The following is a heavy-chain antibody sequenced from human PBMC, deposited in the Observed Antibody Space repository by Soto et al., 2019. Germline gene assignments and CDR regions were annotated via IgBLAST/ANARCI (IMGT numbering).Heavy chain of an antibody. CDR1: GGSFSNYY. J-gene: IGHJ6*02. Sequence: NPSETLSLTCAVYGGSFSNYYWSWIRQPPGKGLEWIGEINRSGSTNYNPSLKSRVTISVDTSENQFSLKLTSVTAADTAVYYCARRGPGYCSSTSCHYSYYGMAVWGQGTTVTVSS. V-gene: IGHV4-34*01. CDR2: INRSGST. D-gene: IGHD2-2*03. CDR3: ARRGPGYCSSTSCHYSYYGMAV.